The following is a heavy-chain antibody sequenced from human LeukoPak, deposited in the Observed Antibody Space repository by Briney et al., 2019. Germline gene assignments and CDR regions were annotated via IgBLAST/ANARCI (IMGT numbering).Heavy chain of an antibody. D-gene: IGHD3-16*02. CDR2: ISAYNGNA. Sequence: ASVKVSCKASGYTFTNYGISWVRQAPGQGLEWMGRISAYNGNANYAQNLQGRVTMTTDTSTTTAYMELRSLRSDDTAVYYCARDMITFGGVIALIDYWGQGTLVTVSS. CDR3: ARDMITFGGVIALIDY. J-gene: IGHJ4*02. CDR1: GYTFTNYG. V-gene: IGHV1-18*01.